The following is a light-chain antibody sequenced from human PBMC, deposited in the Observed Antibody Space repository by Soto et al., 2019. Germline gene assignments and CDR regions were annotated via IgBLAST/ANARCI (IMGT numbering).Light chain of an antibody. J-gene: IGKJ3*01. CDR2: DAS. CDR3: HPYDNPLRLT. Sequence: DIQMTQSPPSLSASVGDRVTISCQASQDIRNRLNWYRQKPGKAPEVLIYDASNLATGVPSRFTGSGSDIDFTSTIISLQPEDIATYYCHPYDNPLRLTIGPGTKVNIQ. V-gene: IGKV1-33*01. CDR1: QDIRNR.